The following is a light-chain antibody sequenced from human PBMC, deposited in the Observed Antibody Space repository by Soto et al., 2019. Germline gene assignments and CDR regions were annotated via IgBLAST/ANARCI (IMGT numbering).Light chain of an antibody. CDR1: SSDVGDYNY. J-gene: IGLJ1*01. CDR3: CSYAGSYTHYV. V-gene: IGLV2-11*01. Sequence: QSALTQPRSVSGSPGQSVTISCTGTSSDVGDYNYVSWYQQHPGKAPKLMIYDVSKRPSGVPDRFSGSKSGNTASLTISGLQAEDEAYYYCCSYAGSYTHYVFGTGTKLTVL. CDR2: DVS.